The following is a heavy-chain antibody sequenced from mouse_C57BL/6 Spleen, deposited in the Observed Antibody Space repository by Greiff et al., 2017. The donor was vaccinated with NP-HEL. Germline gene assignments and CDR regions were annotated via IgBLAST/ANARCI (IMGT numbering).Heavy chain of an antibody. CDR1: GYSFTGYF. D-gene: IGHD1-1*01. CDR2: INPYNGDT. V-gene: IGHV1-20*01. CDR3: ARGTTVVATDYFDY. J-gene: IGHJ2*01. Sequence: EVQLQQSGPELVKPGDSVKISCKASGYSFTGYFMNWVMQSHGKSLEWIGRINPYNGDTFYNQKFKGKATLTVDKSSSTAHMELRSLTSEDSAVYYCARGTTVVATDYFDYWGQGTTLTVSS.